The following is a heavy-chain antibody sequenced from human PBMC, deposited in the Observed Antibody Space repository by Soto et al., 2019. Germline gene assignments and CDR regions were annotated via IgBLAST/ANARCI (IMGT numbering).Heavy chain of an antibody. D-gene: IGHD2-2*01. CDR3: ARSQGSSTSLEIYYYCYYGMDV. Sequence: QVQLVQSGAEVKKPGSSVKVSCKASGGTFGSYAIRWVRQAPGQGPEWMGGIIPITGTANYAQKFQGRVTITADESTSRASMQLSSLRSEDTAVYYCARSQGSSTSLEIYYYCYYGMDVWGQGTTVTVSS. V-gene: IGHV1-69*01. CDR1: GGTFGSYA. CDR2: IIPITGTA. J-gene: IGHJ6*02.